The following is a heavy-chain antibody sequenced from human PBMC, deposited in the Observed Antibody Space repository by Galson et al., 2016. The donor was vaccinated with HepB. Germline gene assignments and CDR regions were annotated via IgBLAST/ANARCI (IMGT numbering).Heavy chain of an antibody. Sequence: SETLSLTCTVSGDSITIYNWNWIRQHPGKGLEWLANLYDSGNTRYNPSLKSRIAVSGDTAKNQISLKLTSVTAADTAVYFCARSRQRAGAVDFWGQGTLVTV. CDR2: LYDSGNT. J-gene: IGHJ4*02. D-gene: IGHD6-19*01. CDR3: ARSRQRAGAVDF. CDR1: GDSITIYN. V-gene: IGHV4-59*01.